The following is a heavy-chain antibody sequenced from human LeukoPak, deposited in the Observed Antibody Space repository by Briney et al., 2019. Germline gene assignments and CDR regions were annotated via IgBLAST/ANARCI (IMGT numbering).Heavy chain of an antibody. J-gene: IGHJ4*02. CDR2: INPNSGGT. V-gene: IGHV1-2*02. Sequence: ASVKVSCKASGYTFTGYYMHWVRQAPGQGLEWMGWINPNSGGTNYAQKFQGRVTITADESTSTAYMELSSLRSEDTAVYYCATYGFDGYTDYWGQGTLVTVSS. D-gene: IGHD5-24*01. CDR1: GYTFTGYY. CDR3: ATYGFDGYTDY.